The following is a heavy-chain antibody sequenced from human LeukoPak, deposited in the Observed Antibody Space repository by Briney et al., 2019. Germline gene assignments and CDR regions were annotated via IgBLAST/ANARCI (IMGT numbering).Heavy chain of an antibody. Sequence: GGSLRLSCAGSGFTFRSYSMTWVRQAPGKGLEWVSSISSSTTYIYYADSVKGRFTISRDNAMNSLYLQMNSLRGEDTAVYYCARPSTRSTSYYFYYYGMDVWGQGTTVTVSS. CDR1: GFTFRSYS. CDR2: ISSSTTYI. D-gene: IGHD2/OR15-2a*01. V-gene: IGHV3-21*01. CDR3: ARPSTRSTSYYFYYYGMDV. J-gene: IGHJ6*02.